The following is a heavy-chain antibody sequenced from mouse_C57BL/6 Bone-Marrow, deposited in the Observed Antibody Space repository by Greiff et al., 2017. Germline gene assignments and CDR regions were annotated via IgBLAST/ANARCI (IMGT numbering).Heavy chain of an antibody. CDR2: IHPNSGST. D-gene: IGHD2-10*02. J-gene: IGHJ1*03. CDR3: ARSRYGPWYFDV. CDR1: GYTFTSYW. Sequence: QVQLQQPGAELVKPGASVKLSCKASGYTFTSYWMHWVKQRPGQGLEWIGMIHPNSGSTNYNEKFKSKATLTVDKSSSTAYMQLSSLTSEDSAVYYCARSRYGPWYFDVWGTGTTATVSS. V-gene: IGHV1-64*01.